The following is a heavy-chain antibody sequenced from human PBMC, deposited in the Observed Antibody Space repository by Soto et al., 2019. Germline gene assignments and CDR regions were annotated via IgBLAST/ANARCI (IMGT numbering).Heavy chain of an antibody. Sequence: GGSLRLSCAASGFTFSSYAMSWVRQAPGKGLEWVSAISGSGGSTYYADSVKGRFTISRDNSKNTLYLQMNSLRAEDTAVYYCAKNSLRGLPSRGHTYYYYYYGMDVWGQGTTVTVSS. J-gene: IGHJ6*02. CDR2: ISGSGGST. D-gene: IGHD2-15*01. CDR3: AKNSLRGLPSRGHTYYYYYYGMDV. CDR1: GFTFSSYA. V-gene: IGHV3-23*01.